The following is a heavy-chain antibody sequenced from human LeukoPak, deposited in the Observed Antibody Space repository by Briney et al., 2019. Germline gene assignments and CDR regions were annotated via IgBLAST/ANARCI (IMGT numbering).Heavy chain of an antibody. CDR3: ARQSITMVRGVIIPADAFDI. CDR1: GFTFSSYW. D-gene: IGHD3-10*01. J-gene: IGHJ3*02. V-gene: IGHV3-74*01. CDR2: INSDGSST. Sequence: GGSLRLSCAASGFTFSSYWMHWVRQAPGKGLVWVSRINSDGSSTSYADSVKGRFTISRDNAKNTLYLQMNSLRAEDTAVYYCARQSITMVRGVIIPADAFDIWGQGTMVTVSS.